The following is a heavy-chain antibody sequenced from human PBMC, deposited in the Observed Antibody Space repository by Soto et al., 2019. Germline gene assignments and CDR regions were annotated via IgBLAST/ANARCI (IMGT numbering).Heavy chain of an antibody. CDR3: ARDRNYYDSSGSVDYYYGMEV. CDR2: INAGNGNT. V-gene: IGHV1-3*01. CDR1: GYTFTSYA. J-gene: IGHJ6*02. Sequence: GASVKVSCKASGYTFTSYAMHCVRQAPGQRLEWMGWINAGNGNTKYSQKFQGRVTITRDTSASTAYMELSSLRSEDTAVYYCARDRNYYDSSGSVDYYYGMEVWGQGTTVTVSS. D-gene: IGHD3-22*01.